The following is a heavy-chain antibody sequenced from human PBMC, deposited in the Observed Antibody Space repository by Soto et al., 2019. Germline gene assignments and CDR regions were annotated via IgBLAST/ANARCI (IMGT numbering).Heavy chain of an antibody. J-gene: IGHJ4*02. D-gene: IGHD6-13*01. CDR2: INQSGSN. Sequence: QVQLQQWGAGLLKPSETLSLTCAVYGGSFSGYYWSWIRQPPGKGLEWIGEINQSGSNNYNPSLTSRVPIPVDTSKNPFSLKLSSVTAADTAVYYCARTYSSSWSPFDYWGQGTLVTVSS. CDR1: GGSFSGYY. V-gene: IGHV4-34*01. CDR3: ARTYSSSWSPFDY.